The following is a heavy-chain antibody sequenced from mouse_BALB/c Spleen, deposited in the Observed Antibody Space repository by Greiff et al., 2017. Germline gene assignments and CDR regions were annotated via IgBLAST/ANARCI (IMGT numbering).Heavy chain of an antibody. CDR3: VREAYGNYWAWFAY. Sequence: EVQLVETGGGLVQPKGSLKLSCAASGFTFNTNAMNWVRQAPGKGLEWVARIRSKSNNYATYYADSVKDRFTISRDDSQSMLYLQMNNLKTEDTAMYYCVREAYGNYWAWFAYWGQGTLVTVSA. CDR2: IRSKSNNYAT. CDR1: GFTFNTNA. V-gene: IGHV10S3*01. J-gene: IGHJ3*01. D-gene: IGHD2-1*01.